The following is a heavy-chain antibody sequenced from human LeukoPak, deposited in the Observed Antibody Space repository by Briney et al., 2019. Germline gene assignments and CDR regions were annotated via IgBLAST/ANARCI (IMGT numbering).Heavy chain of an antibody. J-gene: IGHJ2*01. CDR3: ATDYGDGYWYFDL. V-gene: IGHV4-59*01. Sequence: SETLSLTCTVSGGSISSYYWSWIRQPPGKGLEWIGYIYYSGSTNYNPSLKSRVTISVDTSKNQFPLKLSSVTAADTAVYYCATDYGDGYWYFDLWGRGTLVTVSS. D-gene: IGHD4-17*01. CDR2: IYYSGST. CDR1: GGSISSYY.